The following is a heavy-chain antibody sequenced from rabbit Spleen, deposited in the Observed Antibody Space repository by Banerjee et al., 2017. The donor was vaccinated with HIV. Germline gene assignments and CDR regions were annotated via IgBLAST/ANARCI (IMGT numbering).Heavy chain of an antibody. J-gene: IGHJ4*01. CDR1: GFTLSSYY. D-gene: IGHD4-1*01. V-gene: IGHV1S7*01. Sequence: HLKESGGGLVQPGGSLKLSCTASGFTLSSYYMNWVRQAPGKGLEWIGYSDPVLGITYFANWVNGRFSISRENAQNTVFLQMTSLTAADTATYFCARDLAGVIGWNFGWWGPGTLVTVS. CDR3: ARDLAGVIGWNFGW. CDR2: SDPVLGIT.